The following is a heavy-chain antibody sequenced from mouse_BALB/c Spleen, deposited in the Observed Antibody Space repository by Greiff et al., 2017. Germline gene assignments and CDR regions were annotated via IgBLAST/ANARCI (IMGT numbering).Heavy chain of an antibody. CDR2: IWGDGST. V-gene: IGHV2-6-7*01. CDR1: GFSLTDYG. Sequence: QVQLKESGPGLVAPSQSLSITCTVSGFSLTDYGVSWIRQPPGKGLEWLGMIWGDGSTDYNSALKSRLSISKDNSKSQVFLKMNSLQTDDTARYYCARGNFLLFDYWGQGTTLTVSS. CDR3: ARGNFLLFDY. D-gene: IGHD2-1*01. J-gene: IGHJ2*01.